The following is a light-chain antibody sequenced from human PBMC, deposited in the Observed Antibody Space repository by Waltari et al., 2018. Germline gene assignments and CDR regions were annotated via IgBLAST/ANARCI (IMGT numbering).Light chain of an antibody. J-gene: IGKJ1*01. CDR2: GTS. CDR3: QHYVSLPVT. CDR1: QSVGRS. V-gene: IGKV3-20*01. Sequence: EILLTQSPGTLSLSPGEGATLSCRASQSVGRSLAWYQQKPGQPPRLLIFGTSNRAIGIPDRFSGGGSGTDFSLTITRLEPEDVAVYYCQHYVSLPVTFGQGTKVEIK.